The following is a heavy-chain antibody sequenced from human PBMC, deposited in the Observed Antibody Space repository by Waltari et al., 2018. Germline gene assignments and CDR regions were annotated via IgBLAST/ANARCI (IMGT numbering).Heavy chain of an antibody. CDR2: MNPNSGNT. V-gene: IGHV1-8*01. Sequence: QVQLVQSGAEVKKPGASVKVSCKASGYTFTSYDINWVRKATGHGLEWMGWMNPNSGNTGYAQKFQGRVTMTRNTSISTAYMELSSLRSEDTAVYYCARAAWGTVTAYYYYYGMDVWGQGTTVTVSS. CDR3: ARAAWGTVTAYYYYYGMDV. D-gene: IGHD4-17*01. CDR1: GYTFTSYD. J-gene: IGHJ6*02.